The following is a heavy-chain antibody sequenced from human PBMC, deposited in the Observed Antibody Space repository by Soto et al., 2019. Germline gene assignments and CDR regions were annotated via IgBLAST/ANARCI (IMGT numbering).Heavy chain of an antibody. Sequence: SETLSLTCAVSGGSISNSNWWSWVRQPPGKGLEWIGEIYHSGSTNYNPSLKSRVTISVDKSKNQFSLKLSSVTAADTAVYYCASAIRIAAAGNYYYYYGMDVWGQGTTVTVSS. V-gene: IGHV4-4*02. D-gene: IGHD6-13*01. CDR2: IYHSGST. CDR1: GGSISNSNW. J-gene: IGHJ6*02. CDR3: ASAIRIAAAGNYYYYYGMDV.